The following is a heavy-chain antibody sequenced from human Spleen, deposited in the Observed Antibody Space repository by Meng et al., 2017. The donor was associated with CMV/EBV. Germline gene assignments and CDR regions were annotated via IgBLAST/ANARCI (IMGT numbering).Heavy chain of an antibody. Sequence: VPWRASGYTFTSHGITWVRQAPGQGLEWMGWISPSIGSTNYAQKLEGRVTMTTDRSTTTAYLELRSLRYDDTAVYFCARGTGIFDYWGQGTLVTVSS. CDR1: GYTFTSHG. CDR2: ISPSIGST. J-gene: IGHJ4*02. V-gene: IGHV1-18*04. CDR3: ARGTGIFDY. D-gene: IGHD7-27*01.